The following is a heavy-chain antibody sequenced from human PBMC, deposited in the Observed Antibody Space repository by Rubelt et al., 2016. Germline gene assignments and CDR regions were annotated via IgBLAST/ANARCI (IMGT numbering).Heavy chain of an antibody. D-gene: IGHD6-6*01. V-gene: IGHV5-51*01. CDR3: ARHNDNAYTGSSWFDP. Sequence: IYPGDSDTSYSPSFQVQVTISADKSISTAYLQWSSLKASDTAMYYCARHNDNAYTGSSWFDPWGQGTLVTVSS. J-gene: IGHJ5*02. CDR2: IYPGDSDT.